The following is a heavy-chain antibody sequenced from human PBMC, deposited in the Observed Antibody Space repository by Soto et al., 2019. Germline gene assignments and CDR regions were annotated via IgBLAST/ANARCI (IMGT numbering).Heavy chain of an antibody. CDR2: IYRAGST. V-gene: IGHV4-4*02. CDR1: GGSFTSNNW. Sequence: ASETLSLTCAVSGGSFTSNNWWTWVRQPPGQGLEWIGEIYRAGSTNYNPSLKSRVTISLDKSENQFSLKVTSLTAADTAVYYCASRDPGTSVDYWGQGTLVTVSS. CDR3: ASRDPGTSVDY. J-gene: IGHJ4*02. D-gene: IGHD1-7*01.